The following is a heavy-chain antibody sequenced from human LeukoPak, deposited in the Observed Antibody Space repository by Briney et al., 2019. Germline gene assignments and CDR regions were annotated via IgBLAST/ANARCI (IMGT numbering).Heavy chain of an antibody. Sequence: PGGALRLSCAASGFTFSSYGMHWVRQAPGKGLEWVAGIWCDGSNKYYADYVKGRFTISRDNSKNTLYLQMNSLRAEDTAVYYCARDWGIDYWGQGTLVTVSS. D-gene: IGHD7-27*01. CDR2: IWCDGSNK. V-gene: IGHV3-33*01. J-gene: IGHJ4*02. CDR1: GFTFSSYG. CDR3: ARDWGIDY.